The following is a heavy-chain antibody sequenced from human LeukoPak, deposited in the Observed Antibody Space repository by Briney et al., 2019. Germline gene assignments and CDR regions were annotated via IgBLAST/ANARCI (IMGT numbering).Heavy chain of an antibody. Sequence: ASVKVSCKASGGTFSSYAISWVRQAPGQGLEWMGGIIPIFGTANYAQKFQGRVTITADESTSTAYMELSSLRSEDTAVYYCARSGSSSTSPEVDPYYYYGMDVWGQGTTVTVSS. CDR3: ARSGSSSTSPEVDPYYYYGMDV. V-gene: IGHV1-69*13. D-gene: IGHD2-2*01. CDR1: GGTFSSYA. CDR2: IIPIFGTA. J-gene: IGHJ6*02.